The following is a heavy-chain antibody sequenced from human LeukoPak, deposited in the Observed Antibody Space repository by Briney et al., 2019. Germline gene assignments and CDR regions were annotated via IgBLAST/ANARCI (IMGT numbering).Heavy chain of an antibody. V-gene: IGHV1-8*02. Sequence: ASVKVSCKASGYTFTGYYMHWVRQAPGQGLEWMGWMNPNSGNTGYAQKFQGRVTMTRNTSISTAYMELSSLRSEDTAVYHCARNLGRSSWYIWFDFWGQGTLVTVSS. CDR1: GYTFTGYY. CDR2: MNPNSGNT. J-gene: IGHJ5*01. D-gene: IGHD6-13*01. CDR3: ARNLGRSSWYIWFDF.